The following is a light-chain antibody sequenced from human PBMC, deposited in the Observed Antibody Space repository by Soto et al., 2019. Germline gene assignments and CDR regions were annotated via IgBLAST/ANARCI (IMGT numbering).Light chain of an antibody. CDR2: AAS. J-gene: IGKJ1*01. CDR3: QKEA. Sequence: DIQMTQSPSSLSASVGDRVTITCRASQGISNYLAWYQQKPGKVPKLLIYAASTLQSGVPSRFSSSGSGTDFTLTISSLQPEDVATYYCQKEAFGQGTKVEIK. CDR1: QGISNY. V-gene: IGKV1-27*01.